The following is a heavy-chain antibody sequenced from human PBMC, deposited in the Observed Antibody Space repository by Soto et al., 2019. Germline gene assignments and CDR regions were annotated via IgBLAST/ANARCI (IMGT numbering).Heavy chain of an antibody. D-gene: IGHD5-18*01. CDR1: GFTFSSYG. J-gene: IGHJ6*02. V-gene: IGHV3-33*01. Sequence: PGGSLRLSRAASGFTFSSYGMHWVRQAPGKGLEWVAVIWYDGSNKYYADSVKGRFTISRDNSKNTLYLQMNSLRAEDTAVYYCARDGLDTAMVTTNYYGMDVWGQGTTVTVSS. CDR2: IWYDGSNK. CDR3: ARDGLDTAMVTTNYYGMDV.